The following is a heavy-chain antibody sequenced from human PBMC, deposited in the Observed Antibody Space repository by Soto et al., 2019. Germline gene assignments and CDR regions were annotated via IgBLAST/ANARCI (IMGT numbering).Heavy chain of an antibody. D-gene: IGHD2-15*01. Sequence: PGGSLRLSCTAAGFSFGACAMRWVRHVPGMGLDYVAFISHDAKISHYADSGKGRFIISRDNSQNTVDLQINSRRPDDTAVFYFASNPLYPEATGGRPSCLDHWGPGDPGTCSS. CDR2: ISHDAKIS. CDR3: ASNPLYPEATGGRPSCLDH. J-gene: IGHJ5*02. V-gene: IGHV3-30*04. CDR1: GFSFGACA.